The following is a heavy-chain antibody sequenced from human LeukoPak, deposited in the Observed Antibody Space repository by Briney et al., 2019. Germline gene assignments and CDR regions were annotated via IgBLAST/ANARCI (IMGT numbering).Heavy chain of an antibody. CDR1: GFTFSSYW. J-gene: IGHJ4*02. Sequence: GGSLRLSCAASGFTFSSYWMSWVRQAPGKGLEWVANIKQDGSEKYYVDSVKGRFTISRDNAKNTVYLQMDSLRVEDTAIYYCAKDNDAYGDSYFDSWGQGTLVTVSS. CDR3: AKDNDAYGDSYFDS. V-gene: IGHV3-7*01. D-gene: IGHD4-17*01. CDR2: IKQDGSEK.